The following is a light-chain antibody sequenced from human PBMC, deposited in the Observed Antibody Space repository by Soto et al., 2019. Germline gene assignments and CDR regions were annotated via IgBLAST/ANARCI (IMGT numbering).Light chain of an antibody. J-gene: IGKJ1*01. CDR2: DAS. CDR1: QSVSSY. Sequence: EIVMTQSPATLSVSPGERATLSCRASQSVSSYLAWYQQKPGQAPRLLIYDASNRATGIPARFSGSGSGTDFTLTISSLEPEDFAVYYCQQRSNPTWTFGQGTKVDIK. V-gene: IGKV3-11*01. CDR3: QQRSNPTWT.